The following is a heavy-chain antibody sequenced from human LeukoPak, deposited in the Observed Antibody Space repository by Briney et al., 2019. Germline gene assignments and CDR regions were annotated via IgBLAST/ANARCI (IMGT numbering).Heavy chain of an antibody. J-gene: IGHJ4*02. V-gene: IGHV4-59*08. CDR1: GGSISIYY. CDR3: ARRRDYGDSYGPAFDY. D-gene: IGHD4-17*01. CDR2: IYYSGST. Sequence: SETLSLTCTVSGGSISIYYWSWIRQPPGKGLEWIGYIYYSGSTNYNPSLKSRVTISVDTSKNQFSLKLSSVTAADTAVYYCARRRDYGDSYGPAFDYWGQGTLVTVSS.